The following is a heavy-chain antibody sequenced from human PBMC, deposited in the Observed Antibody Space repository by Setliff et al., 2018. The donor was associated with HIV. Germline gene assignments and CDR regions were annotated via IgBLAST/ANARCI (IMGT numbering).Heavy chain of an antibody. Sequence: SETLSLTCTVSGGSISSSSYYWGWIRQPPGKGLEWIGSIYYSGSTYYNPSLGSRVTISMDTSRNQFSLNLRSATAADTGVYYCAKVLGVIMAFDIWGPGAPVTVSS. CDR3: AKVLGVIMAFDI. J-gene: IGHJ3*02. CDR2: IYYSGST. CDR1: GGSISSSSYY. V-gene: IGHV4-39*07.